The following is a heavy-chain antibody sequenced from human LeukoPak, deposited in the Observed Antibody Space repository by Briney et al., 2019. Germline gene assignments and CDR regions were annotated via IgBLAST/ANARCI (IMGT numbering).Heavy chain of an antibody. CDR3: ARAQEGYYDGSGYPDY. CDR2: ISYDGSNK. Sequence: GRSLRLSCAASGFTFSSYAMHWVRQAPGKGLEGVAVISYDGSNKYYADSVKGRFTISRDNSKNTLYLQMNSLRAEDTAVYYCARAQEGYYDGSGYPDYWGQGTLVTVSS. J-gene: IGHJ4*02. V-gene: IGHV3-30*04. CDR1: GFTFSSYA. D-gene: IGHD3-22*01.